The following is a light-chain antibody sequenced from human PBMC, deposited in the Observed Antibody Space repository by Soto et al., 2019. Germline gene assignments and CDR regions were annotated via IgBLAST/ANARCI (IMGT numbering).Light chain of an antibody. V-gene: IGKV1-9*01. Sequence: DIQLTQSPSFLSASVGDRVTVTCRSSQDIGSYLAWYQQKPGKAPKILIYGASTLQSGVPPRFGGSGSGTAFTLTISSLQPEDFATYFCQQVHDYPITFGGGTKVDIK. CDR1: QDIGSY. J-gene: IGKJ4*01. CDR3: QQVHDYPIT. CDR2: GAS.